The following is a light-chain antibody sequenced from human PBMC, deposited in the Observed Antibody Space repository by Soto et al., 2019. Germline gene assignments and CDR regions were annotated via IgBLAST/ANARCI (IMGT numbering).Light chain of an antibody. CDR2: DSS. J-gene: IGKJ2*01. CDR3: QQYGSSPHT. V-gene: IGKV3-20*01. CDR1: QSVSSNY. Sequence: VLRQSPVTLSFSPRERATLSCRASQSVSSNYLAWYQQKPGQVPRLLIYDSSSRATGVPDRFSGSGSGTDFSLTISRLEPEDFAVYYCQQYGSSPHTFGQGTKVDIK.